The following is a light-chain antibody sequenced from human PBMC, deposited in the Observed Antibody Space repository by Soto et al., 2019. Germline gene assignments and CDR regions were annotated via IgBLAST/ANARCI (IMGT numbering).Light chain of an antibody. J-gene: IGKJ2*01. CDR1: QSLLYSSNNRKY. V-gene: IGKV4-1*01. Sequence: DIVMTQSPDSLAVSLGERATINCKSSQSLLYSSNNRKYLAWYQHKQGQRPKLLIYWASTREFGVPDRFSGSTSGTNFTLTISSLQAEDVAVYYCQQYYTAPYTFGQGTKLEMK. CDR2: WAS. CDR3: QQYYTAPYT.